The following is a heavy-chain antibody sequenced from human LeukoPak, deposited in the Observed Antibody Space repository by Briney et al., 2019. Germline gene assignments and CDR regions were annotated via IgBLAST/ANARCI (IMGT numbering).Heavy chain of an antibody. D-gene: IGHD2-15*01. CDR1: GFTFSSHW. Sequence: GGSLRLSCAASGFTFSSHWMHWVRQAPGKGLVWVSRINSDGSDTKYADSVKGRFTMSRDNAKNSLYLQMNSLRAEDTAVYYCARVAFCSGGTCYKYFDFWGQGTLVTVSS. CDR3: ARVAFCSGGTCYKYFDF. CDR2: INSDGSDT. J-gene: IGHJ4*02. V-gene: IGHV3-74*03.